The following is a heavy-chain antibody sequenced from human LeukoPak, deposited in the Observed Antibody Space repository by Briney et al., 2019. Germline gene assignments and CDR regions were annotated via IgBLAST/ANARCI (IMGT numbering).Heavy chain of an antibody. CDR1: GGSISSYY. J-gene: IGHJ6*03. Sequence: SETLSLTCTVSGGSISSYYWSWIRQPPGKGLEWIGYIYYSGSTNYNPSLKSRVTISVDTSKNQFSLKLSSATAADTAVYYCARRLRGYSGYDYYYYMDVWGKGTTVTVSS. CDR2: IYYSGST. V-gene: IGHV4-59*01. D-gene: IGHD5-12*01. CDR3: ARRLRGYSGYDYYYYMDV.